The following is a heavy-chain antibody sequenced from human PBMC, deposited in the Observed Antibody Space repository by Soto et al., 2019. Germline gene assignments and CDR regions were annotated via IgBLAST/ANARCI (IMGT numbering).Heavy chain of an antibody. D-gene: IGHD6-25*01. V-gene: IGHV3-30*04. Sequence: PGGSLRLSCAASGFTLSDYALHWVRQTPGRGLEWVAAIPNVGLDRHYADSVKGRFTISRDNSRNTLDLQMDSLKTEDSAVYYCARPLAARVSSAFTWVDHCSQRTLVSVS. CDR3: ARPLAARVSSAFTWVDH. CDR1: GFTLSDYA. J-gene: IGHJ4*02. CDR2: IPNVGLDR.